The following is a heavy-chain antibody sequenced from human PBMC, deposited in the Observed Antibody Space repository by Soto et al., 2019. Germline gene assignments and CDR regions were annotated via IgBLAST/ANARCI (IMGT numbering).Heavy chain of an antibody. CDR1: GYTFISYT. J-gene: IGHJ5*02. Sequence: ASVKVSCKASGYTFISYTMHWVRQAPGQRLEWMGCINAGNGNTRYSQKFPGRVTITRDTSASTAYLELSSLRSEDTAMYYCARGPNSSSYSWLDPWGQGTLVTVSS. CDR3: ARGPNSSSYSWLDP. V-gene: IGHV1-3*01. D-gene: IGHD6-6*01. CDR2: INAGNGNT.